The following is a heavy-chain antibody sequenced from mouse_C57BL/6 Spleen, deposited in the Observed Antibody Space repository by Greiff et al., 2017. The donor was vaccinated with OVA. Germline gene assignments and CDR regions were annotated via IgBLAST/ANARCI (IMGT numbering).Heavy chain of an antibody. CDR2: IHPNSGST. CDR3: ARGGQLRLPWFAY. CDR1: GYTFTSYW. Sequence: QVQLQQSGAELVKPGASVKLSCKASGYTFTSYWMHWVKQRPGQGLEWIGMIHPNSGSTNYNEKFKSKATLTVDKSSSTAYMQLSSLTSEDSAVYYCARGGQLRLPWFAYWGQGTLVTVSA. D-gene: IGHD3-2*02. J-gene: IGHJ3*01. V-gene: IGHV1-64*01.